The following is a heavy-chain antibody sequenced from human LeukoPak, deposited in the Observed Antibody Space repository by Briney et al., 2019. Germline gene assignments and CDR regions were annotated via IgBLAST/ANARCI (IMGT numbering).Heavy chain of an antibody. J-gene: IGHJ4*02. CDR2: IYYSGST. CDR1: GGSISSGGYY. V-gene: IGHV4-31*03. Sequence: SETLSLTCTVSGGSISSGGYYWSWIRQHPGKGLEWTGYIYYSGSTYYNPSLKSRVTISVDTSKNQFSLKLSSVTAADTAVYYCAREEVRGAADYWGQGTLVTVSS. D-gene: IGHD3-10*01. CDR3: AREEVRGAADY.